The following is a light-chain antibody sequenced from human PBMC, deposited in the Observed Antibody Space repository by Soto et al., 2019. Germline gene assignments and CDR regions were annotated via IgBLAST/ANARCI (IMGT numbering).Light chain of an antibody. Sequence: ETVMTQSPATLSVSPGERATLSCRASQSLNSNLAWYQQKPGQAPRLLIDGASDRATGIPDRFSGSGYGTEFTLSISSLQSEDFAVYYCQQYNTWPWTFGQGTKVVIK. CDR2: GAS. J-gene: IGKJ1*01. V-gene: IGKV3-15*01. CDR3: QQYNTWPWT. CDR1: QSLNSN.